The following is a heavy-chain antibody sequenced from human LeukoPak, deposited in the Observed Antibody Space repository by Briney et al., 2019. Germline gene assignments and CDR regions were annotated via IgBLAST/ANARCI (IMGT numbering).Heavy chain of an antibody. J-gene: IGHJ4*02. CDR1: GFSISSGYY. V-gene: IGHV4-38-2*02. Sequence: SKTLSLTCTVSGFSISSGYYWGWIRQPPGKGLEWIGSFYHSGSTSYNPSLRSRVTLSMDTSKNQFSLKLTSVTAADTAVYYCARDQNYWGQGTLVTVSS. CDR2: FYHSGST. CDR3: ARDQNY.